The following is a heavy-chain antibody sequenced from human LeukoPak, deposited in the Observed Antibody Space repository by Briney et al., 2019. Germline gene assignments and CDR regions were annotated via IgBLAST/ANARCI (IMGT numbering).Heavy chain of an antibody. D-gene: IGHD6-13*01. CDR1: GGTFSSYA. V-gene: IGHV1-69*06. CDR3: ATHYSSCPY. Sequence: SVKVSCKASGGTFSSYAISWVRQAPGQGLEWMGGIIPIFGTANYAQKFQGRVTMTEDTSTDTAYMELSSLRSEDTAVYYCATHYSSCPYWGQGTLVTVSS. CDR2: IIPIFGTA. J-gene: IGHJ4*02.